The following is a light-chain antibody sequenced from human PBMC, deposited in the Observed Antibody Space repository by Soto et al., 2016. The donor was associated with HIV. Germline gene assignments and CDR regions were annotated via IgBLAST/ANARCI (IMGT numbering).Light chain of an antibody. CDR2: VAS. CDR3: QHYSTFWST. J-gene: IGKJ2*02. Sequence: DIHLTQSPSLLSASVGDRVAISCRASQGISTYLAWYQHKPGKAPKLLISVASTLQSGVPSRFSASGSGTEFTLTIGSLQPEDFATYHCQHYSTFWSTFGQGTKLEIK. CDR1: QGISTY. V-gene: IGKV1-9*01.